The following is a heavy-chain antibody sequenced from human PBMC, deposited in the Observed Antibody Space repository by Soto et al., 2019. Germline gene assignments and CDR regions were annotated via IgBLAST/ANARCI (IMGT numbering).Heavy chain of an antibody. J-gene: IGHJ4*02. V-gene: IGHV3-23*01. CDR2: ISGSGGST. Sequence: GGSLRLSCAASGFTFSSYAMSWVRQAPGKGLEWVSAISGSGGSTYYADSVKGRFTISRDNSKNTLYLQMNSLRAEDTAVYYCANDRSMVRGVLGYFDYSAQGTLVIVSA. CDR3: ANDRSMVRGVLGYFDY. CDR1: GFTFSSYA. D-gene: IGHD3-10*01.